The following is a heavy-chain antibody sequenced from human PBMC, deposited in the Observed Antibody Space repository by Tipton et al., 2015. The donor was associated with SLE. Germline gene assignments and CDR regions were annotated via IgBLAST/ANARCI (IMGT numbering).Heavy chain of an antibody. CDR3: ARDACSSTSCYGYYYMDV. CDR1: GDSINSFY. V-gene: IGHV4-59*12. D-gene: IGHD2-2*01. CDR2: IFRSGNA. J-gene: IGHJ6*03. Sequence: TLSLTCSVSGDSINSFYWSWIRQPPGKGLEWIGYIFRSGNAYYNPPLNSRVTISLDMSRNQFSLRLKSVTAADTALYYCARDACSSTSCYGYYYMDVWGQGTTVTVSS.